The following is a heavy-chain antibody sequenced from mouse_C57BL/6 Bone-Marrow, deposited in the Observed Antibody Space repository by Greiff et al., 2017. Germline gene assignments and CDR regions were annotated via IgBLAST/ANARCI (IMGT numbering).Heavy chain of an antibody. J-gene: IGHJ4*01. Sequence: QVQLQQSGAELARPGASVKLSCKASGYTFTSYGISWVKQRTGQGLEWIGEIYPRSGNTYYNEKFKGQATLTADKSSSTAYMELRSLTSEDSAVYFCARSSYYGSGRYYAMDYWGQGTSVTVSS. CDR1: GYTFTSYG. CDR2: IYPRSGNT. D-gene: IGHD1-1*01. V-gene: IGHV1-81*01. CDR3: ARSSYYGSGRYYAMDY.